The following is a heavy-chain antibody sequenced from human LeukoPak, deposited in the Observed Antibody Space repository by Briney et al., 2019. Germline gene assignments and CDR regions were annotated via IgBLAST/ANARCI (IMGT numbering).Heavy chain of an antibody. CDR3: AKARGGIAARPDSY. CDR1: GFTFSSYS. J-gene: IGHJ4*02. Sequence: GGSLRLSCAASGFTFSSYSMNWVRQAPGKGLEWVSSISSSSSYIYYADSVKGRFTISRDNSKNTLYLQMNSLRAEDTAVYYCAKARGGIAARPDSYWGQGTLVTVSS. CDR2: ISSSSSYI. D-gene: IGHD6-6*01. V-gene: IGHV3-21*04.